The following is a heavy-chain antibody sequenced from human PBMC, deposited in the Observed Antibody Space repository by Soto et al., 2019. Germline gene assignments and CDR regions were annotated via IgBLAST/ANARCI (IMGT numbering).Heavy chain of an antibody. CDR3: ARDGGSYSGIDF. J-gene: IGHJ4*02. D-gene: IGHD1-26*01. CDR1: GYSISSGYY. Sequence: ETLSLTCGVSGYSISSGYYWAWIRQPPGKGLEWIGSMYHGVTSYYNPSLKSRVSISIDTSKNQFSLKLMSVTAADTAVYYCARDGGSYSGIDFWGQGTLVTVSS. CDR2: MYHGVTS. V-gene: IGHV4-38-2*02.